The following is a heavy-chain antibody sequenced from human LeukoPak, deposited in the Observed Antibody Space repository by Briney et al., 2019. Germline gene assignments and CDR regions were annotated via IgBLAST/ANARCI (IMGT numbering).Heavy chain of an antibody. D-gene: IGHD3-22*01. CDR3: ARDGYDSSGYPFDP. CDR2: ISAYNGNT. CDR1: GYTFTSYG. J-gene: IGHJ5*02. V-gene: IGHV1-18*01. Sequence: ASVTVSFTASGYTFTSYGISWVRQAPGQGLEWMGWISAYNGNTNYAQKLQGRVTMTTDTSTSTAYMELRSLRSDDTAVYYCARDGYDSSGYPFDPWGQGTLVTVSS.